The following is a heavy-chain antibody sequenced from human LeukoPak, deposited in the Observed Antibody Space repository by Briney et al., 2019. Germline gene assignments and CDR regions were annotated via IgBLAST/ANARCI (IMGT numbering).Heavy chain of an antibody. J-gene: IGHJ4*02. CDR1: GFTFSSSA. Sequence: LRLSCAASGFTFSSSAMHWVRQPPGKGLEWIGEINHSGSTNYNPSLKSRVTISVDTSKNQFSLKLSSVTAADTAVYYCAREERTAAKYYFDYWGQGTLVTVSS. D-gene: IGHD1-1*01. V-gene: IGHV4-34*01. CDR3: AREERTAAKYYFDY. CDR2: INHSGST.